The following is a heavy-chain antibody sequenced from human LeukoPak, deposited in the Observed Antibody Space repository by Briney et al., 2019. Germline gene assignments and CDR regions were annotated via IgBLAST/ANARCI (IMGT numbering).Heavy chain of an antibody. V-gene: IGHV1-69*05. Sequence: GASVKVSCKASGGTFSSYAISWVRQAPGQGLEWMGGIIPIFGTANYAQKFQGRVTITTDESTSTAYMELSSLRSEDTGVYYCARVTGTEGDYFDYWGQGTLVTVSS. J-gene: IGHJ4*02. D-gene: IGHD1-7*01. CDR3: ARVTGTEGDYFDY. CDR1: GGTFSSYA. CDR2: IIPIFGTA.